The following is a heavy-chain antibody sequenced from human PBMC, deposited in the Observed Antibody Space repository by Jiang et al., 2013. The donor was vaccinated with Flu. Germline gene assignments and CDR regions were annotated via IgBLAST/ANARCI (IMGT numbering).Heavy chain of an antibody. Sequence: SVKISCKASGFPFSDYYMLWVRQAPGQGLEWMSIINPSGGSTTYAQKFQGRVTVTRDTSTSTVFMELSSLRSADTAVYYCARQRYKWDFNYYYGMDVWGQGTTVTVSS. V-gene: IGHV1-46*01. CDR1: GFPFSDYY. J-gene: IGHJ6*02. D-gene: IGHD1-7*01. CDR2: INPSGGST. CDR3: ARQRYKWDFNYYYGMDV.